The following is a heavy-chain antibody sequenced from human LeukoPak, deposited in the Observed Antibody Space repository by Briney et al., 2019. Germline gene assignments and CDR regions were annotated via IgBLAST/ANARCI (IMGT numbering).Heavy chain of an antibody. J-gene: IGHJ6*02. D-gene: IGHD6-13*01. CDR3: ARGIHYYYGMDV. CDR2: IYYSGST. Sequence: TLSLTXTVSGGSISSGGYYWSWIRQHPGKGLEWIGYIYYSGSTYYNPSLKSRVTISVDTSKNQFSLKLSSVTAADTAVYYCARGIHYYYGMDVWGQGTTVTVSS. CDR1: GGSISSGGYY. V-gene: IGHV4-31*03.